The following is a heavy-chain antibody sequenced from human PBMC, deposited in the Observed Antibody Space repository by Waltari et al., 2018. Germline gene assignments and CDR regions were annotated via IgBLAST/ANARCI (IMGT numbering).Heavy chain of an antibody. D-gene: IGHD2-15*01. Sequence: QMQLQESGPGLVKPSEPLSLTCTVSGRSIRSSTYYWGWIRQPPGKGLEWIGKIYYRGSTYYKPSLKSRLTISVDTSKNQFSLNLRSVTAADTAVYYCARLPISLGVGSVFDIWGQGTMVTVSS. CDR2: IYYRGST. J-gene: IGHJ3*02. V-gene: IGHV4-39*01. CDR3: ARLPISLGVGSVFDI. CDR1: GRSIRSSTYY.